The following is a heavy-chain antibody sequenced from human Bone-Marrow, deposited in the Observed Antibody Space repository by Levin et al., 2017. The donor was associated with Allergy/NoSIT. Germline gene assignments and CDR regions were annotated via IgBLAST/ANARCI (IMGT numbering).Heavy chain of an antibody. CDR1: GYTFTGHY. CDR3: ARGYQLLSTRPVDF. Sequence: GESLKISCRASGYTFTGHYIHWVRQAPGQGLEWMGRINPNSGGTIYAQKFQGIVTMTRDTSISTAYMEVTRLRPDDTAVYYCARGYQLLSTRPVDFWGQGTLVTVSS. V-gene: IGHV1-2*06. CDR2: INPNSGGT. J-gene: IGHJ4*02. D-gene: IGHD2-2*01.